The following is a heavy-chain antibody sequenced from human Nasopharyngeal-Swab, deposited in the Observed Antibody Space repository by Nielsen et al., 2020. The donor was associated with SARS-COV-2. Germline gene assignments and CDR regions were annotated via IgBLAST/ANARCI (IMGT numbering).Heavy chain of an antibody. D-gene: IGHD3-22*01. CDR2: ISAYNGNT. Sequence: ASVKVSCKASGYTFTSYGISWVRQAPGQGLEWMGWISAYNGNTNYAQKLQGRVTMTTDTSTSTAYMELRSLRSDDTAVYYCSGEGPSSGYVRYYFDYWGQGTLVTVSS. CDR3: SGEGPSSGYVRYYFDY. J-gene: IGHJ4*02. CDR1: GYTFTSYG. V-gene: IGHV1-18*01.